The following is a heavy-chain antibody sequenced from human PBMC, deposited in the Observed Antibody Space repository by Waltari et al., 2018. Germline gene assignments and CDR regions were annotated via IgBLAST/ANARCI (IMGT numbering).Heavy chain of an antibody. CDR1: GGTFSSYA. D-gene: IGHD1-26*01. V-gene: IGHV1-69*05. CDR3: AFDRKGIVGATTAYDYYYYYMDV. Sequence: QVQLVQSGAEVKKPGSSVKVSCKASGGTFSSYAISWVRQAPGQGLEWMGGIIPIFGTANCAQKFQGGGRITTDESTSTAYMELSSLRSEDTAVYYCAFDRKGIVGATTAYDYYYYYMDVWGKGTTVTVSS. CDR2: IIPIFGTA. J-gene: IGHJ6*03.